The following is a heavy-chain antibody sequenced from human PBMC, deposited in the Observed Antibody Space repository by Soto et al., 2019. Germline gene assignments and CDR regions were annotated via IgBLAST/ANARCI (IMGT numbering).Heavy chain of an antibody. CDR3: AAGEASSRNLAPYYLDF. CDR2: IHYSGTT. J-gene: IGHJ4*02. Sequence: SETLSLTCTVSGGSMRNYFWTWIRQPPGNGLEWIGYIHYSGTTSFFPSYNPSLRSRVTISEDTSKNQFSLKLLSVTTADTAVYFCAAGEASSRNLAPYYLDFWGQGTLVTVSS. V-gene: IGHV4-59*01. CDR1: GGSMRNYF. D-gene: IGHD6-13*01.